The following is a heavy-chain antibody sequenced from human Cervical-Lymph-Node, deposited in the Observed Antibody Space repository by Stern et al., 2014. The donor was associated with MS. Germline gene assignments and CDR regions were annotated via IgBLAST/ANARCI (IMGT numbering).Heavy chain of an antibody. CDR2: IDVYSRNT. Sequence: QVQLVQSGAEVKKPGASVKVSCKASGYTFGSYGFHWVRQAPGQGLQWMGWIDVYSRNTKNAQMCQGRVTLSTDTSTNTACMELRSLKPDDTAMYYCARDKREGDYWGQGTLVTVSS. D-gene: IGHD1-26*01. V-gene: IGHV1-18*01. CDR1: GYTFGSYG. CDR3: ARDKREGDY. J-gene: IGHJ4*02.